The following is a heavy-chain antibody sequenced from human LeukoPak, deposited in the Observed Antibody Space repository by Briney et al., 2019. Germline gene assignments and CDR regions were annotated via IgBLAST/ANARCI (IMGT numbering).Heavy chain of an antibody. CDR1: GFTFDDYA. V-gene: IGHV3-9*01. CDR2: ISWNSGSI. CDR3: ARANGDYGYYGMDV. J-gene: IGHJ6*02. Sequence: PGGSLRLSCAASGFTFDDYAMHWVRQAPGKGLEWVSGISWNSGSIGYADSVKGRFTISRDNAKNSLYLQMNSLRAEDTALYYCARANGDYGYYGMDVWGQGTTVTVSS. D-gene: IGHD4-17*01.